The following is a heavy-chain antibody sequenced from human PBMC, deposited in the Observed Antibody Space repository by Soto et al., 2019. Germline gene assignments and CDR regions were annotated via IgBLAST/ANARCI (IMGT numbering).Heavy chain of an antibody. D-gene: IGHD2-8*01. V-gene: IGHV3-72*01. CDR3: ARLMGTRFEL. CDR2: ARNKAHSYTT. Sequence: GGSLRLSCAASGFTFSDHHMDWVRQAPGKGLEWVGRARNKAHSYTTAYAASVKGRFTISRDDSKNSLSLQMNSLKTEDTAVYLCARLMGTRFELWGQGTLVTV. J-gene: IGHJ4*02. CDR1: GFTFSDHH.